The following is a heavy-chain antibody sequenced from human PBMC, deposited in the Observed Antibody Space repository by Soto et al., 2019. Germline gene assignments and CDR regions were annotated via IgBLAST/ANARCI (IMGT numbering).Heavy chain of an antibody. CDR3: ASGLSGDKVDQ. CDR1: GGSISDGAYY. V-gene: IGHV4-30-4*01. D-gene: IGHD2-21*01. Sequence: QVQLQESGPGLVKPSQTLSLTCTVSGGSISDGAYYWSWIRQPPGKGLEWIGHIYDSGNTNNNPSLKSRLTISVDTSKNHFSLNLNSVTAADTAVYYCASGLSGDKVDQWGQGTLVTVSS. J-gene: IGHJ4*02. CDR2: IYDSGNT.